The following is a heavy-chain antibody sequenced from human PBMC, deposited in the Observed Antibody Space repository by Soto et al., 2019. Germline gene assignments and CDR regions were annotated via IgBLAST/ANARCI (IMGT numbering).Heavy chain of an antibody. J-gene: IGHJ4*02. CDR3: ARGGRGYSSAPRYYFDY. CDR1: GGSFSSNP. Sequence: VQLVQSGSEVKKPGSSVKVSCKASGGSFSSNPISWVRQAPGQGLEWMAGIIPIFATVHYAQKFQGRVTITADESTSTAYMELTSLRSEDTAVYFCARGGRGYSSAPRYYFDYWGQGTLVTGSS. V-gene: IGHV1-69*01. D-gene: IGHD5-18*01. CDR2: IIPIFATV.